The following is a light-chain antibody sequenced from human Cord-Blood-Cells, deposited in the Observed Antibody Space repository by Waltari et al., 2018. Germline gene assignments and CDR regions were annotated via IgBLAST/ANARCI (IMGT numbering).Light chain of an antibody. V-gene: IGLV2-14*01. Sequence: QSALTQPASVSGSPGQSITISCTGTSSDVGGYNYVSWYQQHPGKAPKLMIYDVSNRPSGVSNRFSGSKSGNPASLTSSGLQDEDEADYYCSSYTSSSTWVFGGGTKLTVL. CDR2: DVS. CDR1: SSDVGGYNY. J-gene: IGLJ3*02. CDR3: SSYTSSSTWV.